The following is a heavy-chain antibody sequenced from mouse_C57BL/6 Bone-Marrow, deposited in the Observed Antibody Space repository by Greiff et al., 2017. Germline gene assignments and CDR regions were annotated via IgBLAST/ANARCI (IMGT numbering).Heavy chain of an antibody. CDR1: GFTFSSYA. CDR3: ARLNWDYAMDY. CDR2: ISDGGSYT. V-gene: IGHV5-4*01. Sequence: EVQLVESGGGLVKPGGSLKLSCAASGFTFSSYAMSWVRQTPEKRLEWVATISDGGSYTYYPDNVKGRFTISRDNAKNNLYLQMSHLKSEDTAMYYCARLNWDYAMDYGGQGTSVTVSS. J-gene: IGHJ4*01. D-gene: IGHD4-1*01.